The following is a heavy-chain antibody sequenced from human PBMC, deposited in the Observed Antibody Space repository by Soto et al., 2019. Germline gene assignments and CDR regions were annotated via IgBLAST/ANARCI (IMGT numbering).Heavy chain of an antibody. J-gene: IGHJ5*02. V-gene: IGHV3-7*01. Sequence: GWSLRLSCAASGFTFSSYWMSWVRQAPGKGLEWVANIEQDGSGKYSVDSVKGRFTISRDNAMNSLYLQMNSLRAEDTAVYDCARDRSVISITVTYNWFDLWGPVILVIVS. CDR3: ARDRSVISITVTYNWFDL. CDR1: GFTFSSYW. D-gene: IGHD4-4*01. CDR2: IEQDGSGK.